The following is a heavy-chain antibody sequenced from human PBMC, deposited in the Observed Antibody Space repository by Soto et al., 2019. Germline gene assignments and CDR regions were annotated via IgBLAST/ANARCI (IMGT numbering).Heavy chain of an antibody. D-gene: IGHD3-22*01. V-gene: IGHV4-34*01. CDR3: ASTDYDSSGYFL. CDR2: INHSGST. Sequence: NPSETLSLTCAVYGGSFSGYYWSWIRQPPGKGLEWIGEINHSGSTNYNPSLKSRVTISVDTSKNQFSLKLSSVTAADTAVYYCASTDYDSSGYFLWGQGTLVTVSS. CDR1: GGSFSGYY. J-gene: IGHJ4*02.